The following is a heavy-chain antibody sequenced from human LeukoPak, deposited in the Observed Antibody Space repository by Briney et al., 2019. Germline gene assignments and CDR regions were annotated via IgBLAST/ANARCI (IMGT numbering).Heavy chain of an antibody. Sequence: GGSLRLSCAASGFTFDDYAMHWVRQAPGKGLEWVSGISWNSGSIGYADSVKGRFTISRDNAKKSLYLQMNSLRAEDTALYYCAKGSTTMTPWYFDLWGRGTLVTVSS. D-gene: IGHD3-22*01. CDR3: AKGSTTMTPWYFDL. CDR2: ISWNSGSI. V-gene: IGHV3-9*01. J-gene: IGHJ2*01. CDR1: GFTFDDYA.